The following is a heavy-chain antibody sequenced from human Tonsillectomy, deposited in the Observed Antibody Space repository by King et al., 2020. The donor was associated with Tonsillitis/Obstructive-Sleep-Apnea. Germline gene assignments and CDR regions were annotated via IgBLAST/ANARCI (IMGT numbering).Heavy chain of an antibody. CDR2: ISGSGGNT. CDR1: GFTFSSYA. CDR3: AKGSHDFDY. V-gene: IGHV3-23*01. J-gene: IGHJ4*02. Sequence: VQSGGSLRLSCAASGFTFSSYAMSWVRQAPGKGLEWVSTISGSGGNTYYADSVKGRFTISRDNSKNTLYLQMNSLRVEDTAVYYCAKGSHDFDYWGQGTLVTVSS.